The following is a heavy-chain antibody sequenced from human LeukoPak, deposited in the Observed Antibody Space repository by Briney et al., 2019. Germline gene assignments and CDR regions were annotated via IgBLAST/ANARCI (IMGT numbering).Heavy chain of an antibody. D-gene: IGHD5-24*01. V-gene: IGHV4-4*07. J-gene: IGHJ4*02. CDR2: IYSSGST. CDR1: GGSISSYY. Sequence: PSETLSLTXTVSGGSISSYYWSWIRQPAGKGLEWIGRIYSSGSTNYNPSLKSRVTMSVDTSRNQFSLNLTSVTAADTAVYYCARDGYSLFDYWGQGTLVTVSS. CDR3: ARDGYSLFDY.